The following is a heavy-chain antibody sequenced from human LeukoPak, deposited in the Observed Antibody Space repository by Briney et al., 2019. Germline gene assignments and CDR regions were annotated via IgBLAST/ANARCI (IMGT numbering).Heavy chain of an antibody. D-gene: IGHD1-26*01. CDR2: IRFDGLNK. J-gene: IGHJ5*01. CDR3: ARGGGSQFHS. CDR1: GFTFSSYV. Sequence: GGSLRLSCAASGFTFSSYVMHWVRQAPGKGLEWVAFIRFDGLNKYYADSVKGRFTISRDNSKNTLYLQMNSLTVGDTAVYFCARGGGSQFHSWGQGTLVTVSS. V-gene: IGHV3-30*02.